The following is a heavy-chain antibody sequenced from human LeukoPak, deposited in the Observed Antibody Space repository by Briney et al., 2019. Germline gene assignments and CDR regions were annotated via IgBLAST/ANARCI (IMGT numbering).Heavy chain of an antibody. V-gene: IGHV3-7*01. J-gene: IGHJ6*02. CDR2: IKQDGSEK. CDR1: GFTFSSYW. D-gene: IGHD3-10*01. Sequence: PGGSLRLSCAASGFTFSSYWMSWVRQAPGKGLEWVANIKQDGSEKYYVDSVKGRFTISRDNAKNSLYLQMNSLRAEDTAVYYCARDLNYYGSGLLWYGHYYYYYGMDVWGQGTTVTVSS. CDR3: ARDLNYYGSGLLWYGHYYYYYGMDV.